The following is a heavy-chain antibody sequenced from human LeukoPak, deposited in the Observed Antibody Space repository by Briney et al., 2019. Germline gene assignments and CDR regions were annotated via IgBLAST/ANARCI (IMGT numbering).Heavy chain of an antibody. CDR1: GGSLSSYY. V-gene: IGHV4-59*08. CDR2: IYYSGST. D-gene: IGHD3-10*01. Sequence: SQTLSLTCTVSGGSLSSYYWSWTRQPPGKGLEWIGYIYYSGSTNYNPSLKSRVTISVDTSKSQFSLRLSSVTAADTAVYYCARLISGVGYFDYWGQGTLVTVSS. J-gene: IGHJ4*02. CDR3: ARLISGVGYFDY.